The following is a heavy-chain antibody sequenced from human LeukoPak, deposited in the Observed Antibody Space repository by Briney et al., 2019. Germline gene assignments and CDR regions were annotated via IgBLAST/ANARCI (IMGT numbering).Heavy chain of an antibody. Sequence: GGSLRLSCAASGFTFSSYGMHWVRQAPGKGLEWVAFIRYDGSNKYYADSVKGRFTISRDNSKNTLYLQMNSLRAEDTAVYYCAKPVDIVVTDPGQNWFDPWGQGTLVTVSS. V-gene: IGHV3-30*02. CDR3: AKPVDIVVTDPGQNWFDP. J-gene: IGHJ5*02. CDR1: GFTFSSYG. D-gene: IGHD5-12*01. CDR2: IRYDGSNK.